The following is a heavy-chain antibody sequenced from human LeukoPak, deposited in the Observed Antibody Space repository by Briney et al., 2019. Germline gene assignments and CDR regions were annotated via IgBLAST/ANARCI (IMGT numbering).Heavy chain of an antibody. CDR3: ARAPSLYGSGSYYTPYYYFGMDV. CDR2: INHSEST. D-gene: IGHD3-10*01. V-gene: IGHV4-34*01. Sequence: SDTLSLNSDAYGGSFSGYYCSWIRKPPGQGHERNGEINHSESTNYNPTLKSRVTITVDTSKNPFSLKLSSVTAADTAVYYCARAPSLYGSGSYYTPYYYFGMDVWGKGTTVTVSS. J-gene: IGHJ6*04. CDR1: GGSFSGYY.